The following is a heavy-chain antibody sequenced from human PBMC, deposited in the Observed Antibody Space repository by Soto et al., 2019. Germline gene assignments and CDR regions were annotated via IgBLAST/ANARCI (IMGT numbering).Heavy chain of an antibody. CDR2: IYYSGST. Sequence: LALTCTVSGGSISSYYWSWIRQPPGKGLEWIGYIYYSGSTNYNPSLKSRVTISVDTSKNQFSLKLSSVTAADTAVYYCAKTMVRGVRYYYYGMDVWGQGTTVTVPS. D-gene: IGHD3-10*01. CDR1: GGSISSYY. J-gene: IGHJ6*02. V-gene: IGHV4-59*01. CDR3: AKTMVRGVRYYYYGMDV.